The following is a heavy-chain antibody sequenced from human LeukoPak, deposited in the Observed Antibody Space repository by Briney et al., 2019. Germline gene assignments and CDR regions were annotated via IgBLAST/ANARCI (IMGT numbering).Heavy chain of an antibody. CDR3: AKGTSRSSSGYFDY. J-gene: IGHJ4*02. V-gene: IGHV3-9*01. CDR2: ISWNSGSI. Sequence: GGSLRLSCAASGFTFDDYAMHWVRQAPGKGLEWVSGISWNSGSIGYADSVKGRFTISRDNAKNSLYLQMNSLRAEDTTLYYCAKGTSRSSSGYFDYWGQGTLVTVSS. CDR1: GFTFDDYA. D-gene: IGHD6-6*01.